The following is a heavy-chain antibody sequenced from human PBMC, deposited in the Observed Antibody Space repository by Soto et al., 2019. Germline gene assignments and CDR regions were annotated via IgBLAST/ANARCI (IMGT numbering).Heavy chain of an antibody. D-gene: IGHD6-19*01. CDR2: ISRSGGSI. CDR3: AKGSASTYCFDS. Sequence: GGSLRLPCAASGFTFSNYSMTWVRQAPGKGLEWVSAISRSGGSIYYADSVKGRFTVSRDNPENMLYLQMNSLRAEDTAVYFCAKGSASTYCFDSWGQGTLVTVSS. J-gene: IGHJ4*02. CDR1: GFTFSNYS. V-gene: IGHV3-23*01.